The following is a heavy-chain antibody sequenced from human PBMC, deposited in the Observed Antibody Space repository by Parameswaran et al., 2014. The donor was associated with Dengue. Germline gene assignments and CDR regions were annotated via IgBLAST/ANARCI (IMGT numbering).Heavy chain of an antibody. Sequence: VRQAPGKGLEWVAVIWYDGSNKYYADSVKGRFTISRDNSKNTLYLQMNSLRAEDTAVYYCARVAVAGTSWDDAFDIWGQGTMVTVSS. V-gene: IGHV3-33*01. CDR2: IWYDGSNK. J-gene: IGHJ3*02. D-gene: IGHD6-19*01. CDR3: ARVAVAGTSWDDAFDI.